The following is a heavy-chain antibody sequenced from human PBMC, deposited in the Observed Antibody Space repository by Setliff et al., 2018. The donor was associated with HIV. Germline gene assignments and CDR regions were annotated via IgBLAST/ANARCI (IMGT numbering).Heavy chain of an antibody. Sequence: GASVKVSCKASGYSFTGYYVNWVRQAPGQGLEWMGRINPKSGATNLAQKFQGRVTLTRDTSVTTVYMELTGLRSDDTAVYYCARKDGVGYCDSNSCYGIGPIDFWGQGSLVTVSS. V-gene: IGHV1-2*06. CDR2: INPKSGAT. D-gene: IGHD2-2*01. CDR1: GYSFTGYY. J-gene: IGHJ4*02. CDR3: ARKDGVGYCDSNSCYGIGPIDF.